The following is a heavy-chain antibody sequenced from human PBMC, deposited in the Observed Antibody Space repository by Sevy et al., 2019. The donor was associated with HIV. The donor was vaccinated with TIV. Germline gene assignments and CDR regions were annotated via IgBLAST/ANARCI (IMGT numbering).Heavy chain of an antibody. CDR1: GFTFSSYG. J-gene: IGHJ3*02. CDR3: VRSKTYYYGSGSYYSDAFDI. CDR2: IWYDGSNK. D-gene: IGHD3-10*01. V-gene: IGHV3-33*01. Sequence: GGSLRLSCAASGFTFSSYGMHWVRQAPGKGLEWMAVIWYDGSNKYYADSVKGRFTISRDNSKNTLYLQMNSLRAEDTAVYYCVRSKTYYYGSGSYYSDAFDIWGQGTMVTVSS.